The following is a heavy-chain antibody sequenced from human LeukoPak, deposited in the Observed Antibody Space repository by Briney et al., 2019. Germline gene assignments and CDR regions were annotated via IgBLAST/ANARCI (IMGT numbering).Heavy chain of an antibody. Sequence: ASVKVSCKASGYTFTGYYMHWVRQAPGQGLEWMGWINPNSGGTNYAQKFQGRVTMTRDTSISTAYMELSRLRSDDTAVYYCVRGLVVTAILGYYGMDVWGQGTTVTVSS. J-gene: IGHJ6*02. CDR2: INPNSGGT. V-gene: IGHV1-2*02. D-gene: IGHD2-21*02. CDR3: VRGLVVTAILGYYGMDV. CDR1: GYTFTGYY.